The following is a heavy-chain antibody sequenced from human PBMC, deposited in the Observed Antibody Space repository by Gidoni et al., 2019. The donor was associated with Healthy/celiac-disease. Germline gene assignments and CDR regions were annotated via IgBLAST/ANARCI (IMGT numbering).Heavy chain of an antibody. J-gene: IGHJ4*02. CDR1: GFTFSSYA. V-gene: IGHV3-23*01. CDR2: ISCVVGST. D-gene: IGHD6-6*01. CDR3: AKPVHRSQFDY. Sequence: EVQLLESGGGLVQPGGSLRLSCAASGFTFSSYAMSWVRQAPGKGLEWVSAISCVVGSTYYADSVKGRFTFSRDNSKNTLYLQMNSLRAEDTAVYYCAKPVHRSQFDYWGQGTLVTVSS.